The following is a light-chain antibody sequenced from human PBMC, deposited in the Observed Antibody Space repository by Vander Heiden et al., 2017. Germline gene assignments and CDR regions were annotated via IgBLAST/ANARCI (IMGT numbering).Light chain of an antibody. Sequence: QSVLTQPPSASGTPGQRVTISCSGSSSNVGSETVNWVQQLPGTAPKLLIYNNTERPSGVPDRFSGSKSGTSASLAISVLQSEDEAGYYCAAWDDSRYGFGTGTKVTVL. CDR3: AAWDDSRYG. CDR2: NNT. J-gene: IGLJ1*01. CDR1: SSNVGSET. V-gene: IGLV1-44*01.